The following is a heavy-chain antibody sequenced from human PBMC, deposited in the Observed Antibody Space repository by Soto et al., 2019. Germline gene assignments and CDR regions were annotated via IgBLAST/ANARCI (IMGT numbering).Heavy chain of an antibody. CDR1: GFTFSSYA. D-gene: IGHD6-25*01. CDR2: ISGSGGST. V-gene: IGHV3-23*01. Sequence: GGSLRLSCAASGFTFSSYAMSWVRQAPGKGLEWVSAISGSGGSTYYADSVKGWFTISRDNSKNTLYLQMNSLRAEDTAVYYCAKDSWLEVGGSNWFDPWGQGTLVTVSS. CDR3: AKDSWLEVGGSNWFDP. J-gene: IGHJ5*02.